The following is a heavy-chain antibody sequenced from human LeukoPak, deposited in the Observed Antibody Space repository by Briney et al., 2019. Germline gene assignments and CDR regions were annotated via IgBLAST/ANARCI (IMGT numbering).Heavy chain of an antibody. Sequence: SETLSLTCTVSGGSISSGDYYWSWIRQPPGKGLEWIGYIYYSGSTYCNPSLKSRVTISVDTSKNQFSLKLSSVTAADTAVYYCAREDMVGFWSGYYYYWGQGTLVTVSS. CDR1: GGSISSGDYY. J-gene: IGHJ4*02. CDR3: AREDMVGFWSGYYYY. D-gene: IGHD3-3*01. CDR2: IYYSGST. V-gene: IGHV4-30-4*01.